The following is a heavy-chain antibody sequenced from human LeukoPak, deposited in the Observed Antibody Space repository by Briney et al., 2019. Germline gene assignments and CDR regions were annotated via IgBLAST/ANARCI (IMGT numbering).Heavy chain of an antibody. D-gene: IGHD2-15*01. J-gene: IGHJ4*02. CDR2: IYTSEST. CDR1: GGSISSYY. V-gene: IGHV4-4*07. Sequence: SETLSLTCTVSGGSISSYYWSWIRQPAGKGLEWIGLIYTSESTNYNPSLKSRVTMSVDTSKNQFSLKLSSVTAADTAVYYCARGVQYCSGGSCSPDPSFDYWGQGTLVTVSS. CDR3: ARGVQYCSGGSCSPDPSFDY.